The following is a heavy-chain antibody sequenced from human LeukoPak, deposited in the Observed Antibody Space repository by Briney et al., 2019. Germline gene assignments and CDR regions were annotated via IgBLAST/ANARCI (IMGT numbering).Heavy chain of an antibody. D-gene: IGHD6-13*01. CDR3: AKALYAAAASYNWFDP. V-gene: IGHV3-23*01. Sequence: PGGSLRLSCAASGFTFSSYAMSWVRQAPGKGLEWVSAISGSGGSTYYADSVKGRFTISRDNSKNTLYLQMNSLRAEDTAVYYCAKALYAAAASYNWFDPWGQGTLVTVSS. CDR1: GFTFSSYA. CDR2: ISGSGGST. J-gene: IGHJ5*02.